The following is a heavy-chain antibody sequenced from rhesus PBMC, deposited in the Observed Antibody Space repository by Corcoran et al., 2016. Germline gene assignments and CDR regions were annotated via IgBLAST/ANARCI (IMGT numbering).Heavy chain of an antibody. CDR2: FDGKSAST. Sequence: QVKLQQWGEGLVKPSETLSLPCAVYGGSLTGYYWSWIRQHPGKGLAWIGKFDGKSASTNSNPPRNKRFNCSKDTSKNQFAMRLSSVTAADTAGYYCARESPLYGNSLDVWGRGVLVTVSS. CDR3: ARESPLYGNSLDV. V-gene: IGHV4-73*01. J-gene: IGHJ5-2*02. CDR1: GGSLTGYY. D-gene: IGHD4-29*01.